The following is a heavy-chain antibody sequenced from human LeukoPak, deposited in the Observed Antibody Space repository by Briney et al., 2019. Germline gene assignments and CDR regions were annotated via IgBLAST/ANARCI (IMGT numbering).Heavy chain of an antibody. CDR1: GGTFSSYA. D-gene: IGHD6-6*01. Sequence: GSSVNVSCKASGGTFSSYAISWVRQAPGQGLEWMGWMNPNSGNTGYAQKFQGRVTITRNTSISTAYMELSSLRSEDTAVYYCARGLKSYSSSLPFNYWGQGTLVTVSS. CDR2: MNPNSGNT. V-gene: IGHV1-8*03. CDR3: ARGLKSYSSSLPFNY. J-gene: IGHJ4*02.